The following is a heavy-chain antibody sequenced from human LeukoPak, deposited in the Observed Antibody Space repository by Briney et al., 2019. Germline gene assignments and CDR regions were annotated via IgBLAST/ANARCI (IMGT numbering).Heavy chain of an antibody. J-gene: IGHJ4*02. CDR2: ISGSGGST. D-gene: IGHD2-8*01. CDR3: AKRPATGLSTNFDD. Sequence: GGSLRLSCAASGFTFSSYAVSWVRQAPAKGLEWVSLISGSGGSTYYADSVKGRFNVSRDNSKNTLYLQMNNLRAEDTAVYYCAKRPATGLSTNFDDWGQGTLVTVSS. CDR1: GFTFSSYA. V-gene: IGHV3-23*01.